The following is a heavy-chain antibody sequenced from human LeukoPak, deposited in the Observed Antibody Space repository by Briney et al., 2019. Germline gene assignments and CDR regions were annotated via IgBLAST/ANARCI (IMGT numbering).Heavy chain of an antibody. CDR1: GFTFSSYA. D-gene: IGHD5-12*01. J-gene: IGHJ6*03. V-gene: IGHV3-23*01. Sequence: GGTLRLSCAASGFTFSSYAMSWVRQAPGKGLEWVSAIRSSGGSTYYVDSVKGRFTISRDNSKNTLYLQMNSLRAEDTAVYYCAKGGEWLISSAYYYYYMDVWGKGTTVTIFS. CDR2: IRSSGGST. CDR3: AKGGEWLISSAYYYYYMDV.